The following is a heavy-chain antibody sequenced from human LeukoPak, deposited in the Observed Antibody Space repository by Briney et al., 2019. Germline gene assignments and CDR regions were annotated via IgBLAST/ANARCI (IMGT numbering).Heavy chain of an antibody. V-gene: IGHV3-53*01. CDR2: IYSGGST. CDR1: GLTVSSNY. CDR3: QCWNPYY. Sequence: GGSLRLSCAASGLTVSSNYMSWVRQAPGKGLEWVSVIYSGGSTYYADSVKGRFTISRDNSKNTVYLQMNSLRAEDTAVYYCQCWNPYYWGQGTLVTVSS. D-gene: IGHD1-1*01. J-gene: IGHJ4*02.